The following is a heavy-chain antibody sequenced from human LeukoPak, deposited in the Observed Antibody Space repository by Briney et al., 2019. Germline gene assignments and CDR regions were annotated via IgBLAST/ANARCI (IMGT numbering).Heavy chain of an antibody. J-gene: IGHJ3*02. V-gene: IGHV4-59*12. CDR1: GGSFSGYY. Sequence: SETLSLTCAVYGGSFSGYYWSWIRQPPGKGLEWIGYTYYSGSTNYNPSLKSRVTISVDTSKNQFSLKLSSVTAADTAVYYCARDLNILTAHDAFDIWGQGTMVTVSS. CDR3: ARDLNILTAHDAFDI. CDR2: TYYSGST. D-gene: IGHD3-9*01.